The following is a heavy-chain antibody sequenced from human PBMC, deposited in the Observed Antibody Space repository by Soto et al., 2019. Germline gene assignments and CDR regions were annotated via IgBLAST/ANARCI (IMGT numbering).Heavy chain of an antibody. V-gene: IGHV4-59*01. J-gene: IGHJ6*03. CDR2: IYYSGST. Sequence: QVQLQESGPGLVKPSETLSLTCTVSGGSISSYYWSWIRQPPGKGLEWIGYIYYSGSTNYNPSLKRRVTISVDTSKNQFSLKLSSVTAADTAVYYCARSDSTYYYYYYMDVWGKGTTVTVSS. CDR3: ARSDSTYYYYYYMDV. CDR1: GGSISSYY.